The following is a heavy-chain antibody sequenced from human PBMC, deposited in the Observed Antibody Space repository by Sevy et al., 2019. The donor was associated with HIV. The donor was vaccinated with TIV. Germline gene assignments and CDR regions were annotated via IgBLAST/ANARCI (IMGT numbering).Heavy chain of an antibody. Sequence: GGSLRLSRAASGFSFSGYAMSWVRQAPGKGLEWVSGVHSRGGSTFYADSVKGRFSISRDNSKNTLYLQMNSLRAEDTAVYYCAKEGAAIGIPYFDYWGQGTLVTVSS. CDR2: VHSRGGST. CDR3: AKEGAAIGIPYFDY. V-gene: IGHV3-23*01. D-gene: IGHD6-13*01. CDR1: GFSFSGYA. J-gene: IGHJ4*02.